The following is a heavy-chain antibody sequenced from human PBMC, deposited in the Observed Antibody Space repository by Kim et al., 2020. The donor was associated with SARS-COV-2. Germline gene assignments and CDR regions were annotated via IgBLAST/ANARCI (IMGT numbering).Heavy chain of an antibody. V-gene: IGHV3-9*01. J-gene: IGHJ4*02. D-gene: IGHD3-10*01. CDR1: GFTFDDYA. CDR2: ISWNSGSI. Sequence: GGSLRLSCAASGFTFDDYAMHWVRQAPGKGLEWVSGISWNSGSIGYADSVKGRFTISRDNAKNSLYLQMNSLRAEDTALYYCAKDAGYYYGSGDFDYWGQGTLVTVSS. CDR3: AKDAGYYYGSGDFDY.